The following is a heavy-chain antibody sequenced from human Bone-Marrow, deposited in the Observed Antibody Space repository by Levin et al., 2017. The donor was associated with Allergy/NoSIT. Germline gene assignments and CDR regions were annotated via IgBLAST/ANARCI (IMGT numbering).Heavy chain of an antibody. Sequence: RAGGSLRLSCAASGFRFSDYYMTWIRQAPGKGLQWLSYISGDGGNIKYADSVKARFTISRDNARNSVDLQMNSLRVEDTALYYCARDSNYYGSGTYHLWGQGILVTVAS. CDR3: ARDSNYYGSGTYHL. D-gene: IGHD3-10*01. J-gene: IGHJ4*02. V-gene: IGHV3-11*01. CDR2: ISGDGGNI. CDR1: GFRFSDYY.